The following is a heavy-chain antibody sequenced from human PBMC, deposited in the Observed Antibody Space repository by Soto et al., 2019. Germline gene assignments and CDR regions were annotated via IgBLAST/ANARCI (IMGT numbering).Heavy chain of an antibody. V-gene: IGHV1-69*12. J-gene: IGHJ6*02. D-gene: IGHD1-26*01. CDR3: AIPVGRVAYYNGMGV. CDR1: GGTFSSHG. Sequence: QVQLVQSGAEVKKPGSSVKVSCKASGGTFSSHGISWVRQAPGQGLEWMGGIIPIFGTANYAQKFQGRVTSIADESTSTGYMGLRSLRSADTAVYYCAIPVGRVAYYNGMGVWGQGTTVTVSS. CDR2: IIPIFGTA.